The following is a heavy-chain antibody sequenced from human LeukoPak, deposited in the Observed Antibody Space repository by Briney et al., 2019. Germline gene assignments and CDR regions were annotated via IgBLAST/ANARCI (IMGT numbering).Heavy chain of an antibody. V-gene: IGHV3-74*01. CDR3: ARGSTRRDDPRGFDL. CDR2: INTDGGKT. D-gene: IGHD3-16*01. Sequence: PGGSLRLSCAASGFTFNTYWMHWVRQAPGKGLVWVSRINTDGGKTSYADSVKGRFTISRDNSKNTLYLQMDSLRAEDTAVYYCARGSTRRDDPRGFDLWGQGTLVTVSS. CDR1: GFTFNTYW. J-gene: IGHJ5*02.